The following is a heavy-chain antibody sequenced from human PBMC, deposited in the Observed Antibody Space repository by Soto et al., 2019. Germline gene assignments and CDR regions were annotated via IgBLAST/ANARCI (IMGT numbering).Heavy chain of an antibody. CDR2: IYTSGST. Sequence: PPENLCVTYTVSGGSISSYYWSWIRQPAGKGLEWIGRIYTSGSTNYNPSLKSRVTMSVDTSKNQFSLKLSSVTAADTAVYYCARDLVITMVRGVIITKVSYGMDVWGQGTTLTVS. J-gene: IGHJ6*02. D-gene: IGHD3-10*01. CDR3: ARDLVITMVRGVIITKVSYGMDV. V-gene: IGHV4-4*07. CDR1: GGSISSYY.